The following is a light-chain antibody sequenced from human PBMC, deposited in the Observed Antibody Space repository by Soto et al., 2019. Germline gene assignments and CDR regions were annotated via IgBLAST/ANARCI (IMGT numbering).Light chain of an antibody. Sequence: EFVLTQSPGTLALSRGERATLSCRASQSVSSSYLAWYQQKPGQAPRLLIYDASNRATGIPARFSGSGSGTDFTLTISSLEPEDFAVYYCQQRSNWPPITFGQGTRLEIK. J-gene: IGKJ5*01. CDR1: QSVSSSY. CDR2: DAS. CDR3: QQRSNWPPIT. V-gene: IGKV3-11*01.